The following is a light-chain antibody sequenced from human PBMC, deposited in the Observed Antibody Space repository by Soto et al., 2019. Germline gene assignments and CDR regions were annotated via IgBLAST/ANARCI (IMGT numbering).Light chain of an antibody. CDR1: QSVCSSY. Sequence: EIVLTQSPGTLSLSPGERATLSCRASQSVCSSYLAWYQQKPGQAPRLLMYAASSRATGIPDRFSGSGSGTDFTLTISRLEPEDFAVYYCQQYGSSPPYTFGQGTKLEIK. V-gene: IGKV3-20*01. J-gene: IGKJ2*01. CDR3: QQYGSSPPYT. CDR2: AAS.